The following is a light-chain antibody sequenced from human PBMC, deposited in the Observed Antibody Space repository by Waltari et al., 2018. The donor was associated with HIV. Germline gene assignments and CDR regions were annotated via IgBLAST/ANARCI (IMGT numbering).Light chain of an antibody. CDR2: EIW. V-gene: IGLV2-14*01. CDR3: SSHTSRSTLA. J-gene: IGLJ3*02. CDR1: SSHVGGYNY. Sequence: QSALTQPASVSGSPGQSIPISCLGTSSHVGGYNYVSWYQQHPGKAPKLLMYEIWNRPSGVSDRFSGSKSGNTASLTISGLQAEDDAVYYCSSHTSRSTLAFGGGTKVTVL.